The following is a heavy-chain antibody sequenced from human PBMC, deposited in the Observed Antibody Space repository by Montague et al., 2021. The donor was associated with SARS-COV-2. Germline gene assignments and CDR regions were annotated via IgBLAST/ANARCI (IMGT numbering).Heavy chain of an antibody. CDR2: IYHSGST. CDR3: AREFRTYGYGGQYWYFDL. Sequence: SAPLSLTCAVSGGSISSSHWWSWVRQPPGKGLEWIGEIYHSGSTNYNPSLKSRVTISIDKSKNQFSLKLSSVTAADTAVYYCAREFRTYGYGGQYWYFDLWGRGTLVTVSS. D-gene: IGHD3-10*01. J-gene: IGHJ2*01. V-gene: IGHV4-4*02. CDR1: GGSISSSHW.